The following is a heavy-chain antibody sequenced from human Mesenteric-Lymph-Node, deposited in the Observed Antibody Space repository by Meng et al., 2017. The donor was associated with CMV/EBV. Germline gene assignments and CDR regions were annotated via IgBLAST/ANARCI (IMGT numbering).Heavy chain of an antibody. CDR2: FDPGDGET. Sequence: ASVKVSCKVSGYSLTDLSMHWVRQTPGKGLEWMGGFDPGDGETVYAQKFQGRVTMTEDTSTDIAYMELSGLRSEDTAVYNCATIVNDGFDVWGQGTMVTVSS. V-gene: IGHV1-24*01. D-gene: IGHD1-26*01. CDR1: GYSLTDLS. CDR3: ATIVNDGFDV. J-gene: IGHJ3*01.